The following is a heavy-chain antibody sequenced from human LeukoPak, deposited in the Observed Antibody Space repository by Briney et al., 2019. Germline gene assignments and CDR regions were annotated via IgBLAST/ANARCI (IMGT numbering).Heavy chain of an antibody. CDR1: GYTLTELS. D-gene: IGHD1-26*01. Sequence: GASVKVSCKVSGYTLTELSMHWVRQAPGKGLEWMGGFDPEDGETIHAQKFQGRVTMTEDTSTDTAYMELSSLRSEDTAVYYCAIDGRGSYYYFDYWGQGTLVTVSS. V-gene: IGHV1-24*01. J-gene: IGHJ4*02. CDR3: AIDGRGSYYYFDY. CDR2: FDPEDGET.